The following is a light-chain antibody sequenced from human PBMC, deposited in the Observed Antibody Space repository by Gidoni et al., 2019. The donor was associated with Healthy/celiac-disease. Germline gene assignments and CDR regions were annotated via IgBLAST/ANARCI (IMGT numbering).Light chain of an antibody. CDR3: QQYGSSPMCS. CDR1: QSVTRGY. V-gene: IGKV3-20*01. CDR2: GAS. Sequence: ETVLTQSPGPLSLSPGARATLSCRASQSVTRGYLAWYQQKPGQAPRLLIYGASSRATGIPDRFSGSGCGTDFTLTISRLEPEDFAVYYCQQYGSSPMCSFGQGTKLEIK. J-gene: IGKJ2*04.